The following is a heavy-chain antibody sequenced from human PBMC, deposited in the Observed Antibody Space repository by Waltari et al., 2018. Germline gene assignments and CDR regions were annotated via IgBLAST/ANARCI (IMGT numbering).Heavy chain of an antibody. CDR3: ARGDCSSTSCYSLES. CDR2: ISSDGTNK. J-gene: IGHJ1*01. D-gene: IGHD2-2*01. V-gene: IGHV3-30*01. CDR1: GFTIKDLA. Sequence: QVHLVESGGGVVQSGKSLRLSCAASGFTIKDLAMHWVRQAPGQGLEWVSVISSDGTNKYYADSVKGRFTISRDNSGGTLYLQMNSLRPQDTAIYFFARGDCSSTSCYSLESWGHGTLVTVS.